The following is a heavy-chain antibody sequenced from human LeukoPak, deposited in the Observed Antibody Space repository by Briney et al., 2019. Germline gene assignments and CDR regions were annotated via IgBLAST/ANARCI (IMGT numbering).Heavy chain of an antibody. D-gene: IGHD3-22*01. CDR3: AHRKNYYDSSVFDN. J-gene: IGHJ4*02. Sequence: SGPTLVNPTQTLTLTCTFSGFSLNTPGVGVGWMRQPPGRALEWLALIYWDDDRRYSPSLKSRLTITKDTSKNQVVLTMTNMDPVDTATYFCAHRKNYYDSSVFDNWGQGTLVTVSS. CDR2: IYWDDDR. CDR1: GFSLNTPGVG. V-gene: IGHV2-5*02.